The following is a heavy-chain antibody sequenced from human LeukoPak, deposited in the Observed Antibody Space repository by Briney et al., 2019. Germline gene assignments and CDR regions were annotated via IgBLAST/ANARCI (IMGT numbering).Heavy chain of an antibody. V-gene: IGHV1-2*02. CDR2: INPNSGGT. CDR1: GYTLTGYY. Sequence: ASVKVSCKASGYTLTGYYMHWVRQAPGQGLEWMGWINPNSGGTNYAQKFQGRVTMTRDTSISTAYMELSRLRSDDTAVYYCARAAYSSSWYTWFDPWGQGTLVTVSS. CDR3: ARAAYSSSWYTWFDP. D-gene: IGHD6-13*01. J-gene: IGHJ5*02.